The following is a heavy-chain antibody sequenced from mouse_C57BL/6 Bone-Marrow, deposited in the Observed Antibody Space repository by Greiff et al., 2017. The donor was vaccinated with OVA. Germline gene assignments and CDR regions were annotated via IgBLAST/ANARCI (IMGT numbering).Heavy chain of an antibody. V-gene: IGHV1-81*01. Sequence: VQLQQSGAELARPGASVKLSCKASGYTFTSYGISWVKQRTGQGLEWIGEIYPGSGNTYYNEKFKGKATLTAEKSSSTAYMQLSSLTSEDSAVYFCARVVEDYFDYWGQGTTLTVSS. J-gene: IGHJ2*01. CDR3: ARVVEDYFDY. CDR2: IYPGSGNT. CDR1: GYTFTSYG. D-gene: IGHD1-1*01.